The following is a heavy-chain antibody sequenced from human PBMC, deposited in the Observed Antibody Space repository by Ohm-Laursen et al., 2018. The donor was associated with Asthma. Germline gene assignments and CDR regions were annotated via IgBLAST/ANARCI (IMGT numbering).Heavy chain of an antibody. D-gene: IGHD1-26*01. V-gene: IGHV3-21*01. CDR2: ISTASSFI. CDR1: GYTFSRYS. Sequence: SLRLSCVASGYTFSRYSIHWVRQIPGKGLEWVASISTASSFIYYADSVRGRFTTSRDNARNSVYLQMNSLRAEDTALYYCARIGPEWELPGREYSLRHWGEGTLVTVSS. CDR3: ARIGPEWELPGREYSLRH. J-gene: IGHJ1*01.